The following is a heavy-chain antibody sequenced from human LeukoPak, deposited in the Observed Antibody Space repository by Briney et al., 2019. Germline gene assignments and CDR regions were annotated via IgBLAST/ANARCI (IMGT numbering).Heavy chain of an antibody. D-gene: IGHD2-15*01. Sequence: SETPSLTCPVSGGSISSGGYSWSWIRQPPGEGLEWIGYIYHSGSTYYNPSLKSRVTISVDRSKNQFSLKLSSVTAADTAVYYCARLTVVDYYYGMDVWGQGTTVTVSS. J-gene: IGHJ6*02. CDR2: IYHSGST. V-gene: IGHV4-30-2*01. CDR3: ARLTVVDYYYGMDV. CDR1: GGSISSGGYS.